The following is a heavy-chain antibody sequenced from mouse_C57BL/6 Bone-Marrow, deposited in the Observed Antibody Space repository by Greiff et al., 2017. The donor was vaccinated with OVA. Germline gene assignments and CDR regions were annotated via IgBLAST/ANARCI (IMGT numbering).Heavy chain of an antibody. CDR2: IDPSDSYT. CDR3: ARSIYDGSFDY. J-gene: IGHJ2*01. CDR1: GYTFTSYW. D-gene: IGHD2-3*01. Sequence: QVQLQQPGAELVMPGASVKLSCKASGYTFTSYWMHWVKQRPGQGLEWIGEIDPSDSYTNYNQKFKGKSTLTVDKSSSTAYMQLSSLTSEDSAVDYCARSIYDGSFDYWGQGTTLTVSS. V-gene: IGHV1-69*01.